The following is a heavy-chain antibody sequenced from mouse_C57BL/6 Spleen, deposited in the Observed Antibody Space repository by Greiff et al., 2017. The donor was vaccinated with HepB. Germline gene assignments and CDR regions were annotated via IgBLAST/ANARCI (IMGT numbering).Heavy chain of an antibody. V-gene: IGHV1-15*01. J-gene: IGHJ2*01. CDR2: IDPETGGT. CDR1: GYTFTDYE. Sequence: VQLVESGAELVRPGASVTLSCKASGYTFTDYEMHWVKQTPVHGLEWIGAIDPETGGTAYNQKFKGKAILTADKSSSTAYMELRSLTSEDSAVYYCTRGDYFDYWGQGTTLTVSS. CDR3: TRGDYFDY.